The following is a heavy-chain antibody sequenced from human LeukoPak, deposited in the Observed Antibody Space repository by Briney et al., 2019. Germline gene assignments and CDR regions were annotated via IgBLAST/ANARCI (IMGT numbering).Heavy chain of an antibody. D-gene: IGHD3-10*01. CDR1: GGSFSGYY. J-gene: IGHJ6*03. V-gene: IGHV4-34*01. Sequence: SETLSLTCAVYGGSFSGYYWSWIRQPPGKGLEWIGEINHSGSTNYNPSLKSRVTISVDTSKNQFSLKLSSVTAADTAVYYCARRARFYYGSGNKRGYYYYMDVWGKGTTVTISS. CDR3: ARRARFYYGSGNKRGYYYYMDV. CDR2: INHSGST.